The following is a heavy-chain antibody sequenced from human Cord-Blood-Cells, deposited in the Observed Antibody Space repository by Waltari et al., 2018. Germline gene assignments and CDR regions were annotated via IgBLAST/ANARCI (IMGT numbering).Heavy chain of an antibody. D-gene: IGHD4-17*01. Sequence: EVQLVQSGAEVKKPGESLKISCKGSGYSFTSYWIGWVRQMPGKGLEWMGILYPGEADTRFSPSFQGQVTISADKSISTAYLQWSSLKASDTAMYYCARHGPTTVTTYAFDIWGQGTMVTVSS. CDR2: LYPGEADT. CDR1: GYSFTSYW. V-gene: IGHV5-51*01. CDR3: ARHGPTTVTTYAFDI. J-gene: IGHJ3*02.